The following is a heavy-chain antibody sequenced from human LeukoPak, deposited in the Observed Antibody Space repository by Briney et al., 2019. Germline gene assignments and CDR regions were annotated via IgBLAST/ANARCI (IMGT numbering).Heavy chain of an antibody. CDR3: ARQADGIDY. V-gene: IGHV4-39*07. CDR2: IYHSGST. Sequence: SETLSLTCTVSGGSISSSSYYWGWIRQPPGKGLEWIGEIYHSGSTNYNPSLKSRVTISVDKSKNQFSLKLSSVTAADTAVYYCARQADGIDYWGQGTLVTVSS. CDR1: GGSISSSSYY. J-gene: IGHJ4*02.